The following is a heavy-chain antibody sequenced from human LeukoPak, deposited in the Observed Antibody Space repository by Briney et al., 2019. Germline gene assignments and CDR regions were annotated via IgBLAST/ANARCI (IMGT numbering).Heavy chain of an antibody. CDR2: ISGSGGST. V-gene: IGHV3-23*01. Sequence: PGGSLRLSCAASGFTFSNSWMHWVRQAPGKGLEWVSTISGSGGSTYYADSVKGRFTISRDNSKNTLYLQMNSLRAEDTAVYYCAKPAKTDYADYWGQGTLVTVSS. CDR1: GFTFSNSW. D-gene: IGHD1-14*01. J-gene: IGHJ4*02. CDR3: AKPAKTDYADY.